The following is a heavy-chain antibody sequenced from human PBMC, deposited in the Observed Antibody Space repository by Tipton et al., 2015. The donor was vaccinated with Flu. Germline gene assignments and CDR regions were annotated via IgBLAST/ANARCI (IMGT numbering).Heavy chain of an antibody. CDR2: INHSGST. CDR3: ARHHPYYDFWSGYPFRGYYYMDV. Sequence: TLSLTCAVYGGSFSGYYWSWIRQPPGKGLEWIGEINHSGSTNYNPSLKSRVTISVDTSKNQLSLKLSSVTAADTAVYYCARHHPYYDFWSGYPFRGYYYMDVWGKGTTVTVSS. CDR1: GGSFSGYY. J-gene: IGHJ6*03. D-gene: IGHD3-3*01. V-gene: IGHV4-34*01.